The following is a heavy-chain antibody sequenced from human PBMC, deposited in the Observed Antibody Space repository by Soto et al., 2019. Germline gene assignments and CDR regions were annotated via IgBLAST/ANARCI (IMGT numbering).Heavy chain of an antibody. V-gene: IGHV1-69*12. CDR1: GGTFSSYA. CDR3: AGPKYSGRPGVGDYYYYGMDV. J-gene: IGHJ6*02. Sequence: QVQLVQSGAEVKKPGSSVKVSCKASGGTFSSYAISWVRQAPGQGLEWMGGIIPIFGTANYAQKFQGRVTITADESTSTAYMELSSLRSEDTAVYYCAGPKYSGRPGVGDYYYYGMDVWGQGTTVTVSS. D-gene: IGHD1-26*01. CDR2: IIPIFGTA.